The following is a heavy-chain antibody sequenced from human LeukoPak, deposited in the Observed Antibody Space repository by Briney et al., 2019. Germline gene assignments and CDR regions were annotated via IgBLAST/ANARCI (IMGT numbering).Heavy chain of an antibody. J-gene: IGHJ5*02. Sequence: ASVKVSCKASGYTFTSYDINWVRQATGQGLEWMGWMNPNSGNTGYAQKFQGRVTMTRNTSISTAYMKLSSLRSEDTAVYYCARLLGRGILARRWFDPWGQGTLVTVSS. V-gene: IGHV1-8*01. D-gene: IGHD3-10*01. CDR1: GYTFTSYD. CDR3: ARLLGRGILARRWFDP. CDR2: MNPNSGNT.